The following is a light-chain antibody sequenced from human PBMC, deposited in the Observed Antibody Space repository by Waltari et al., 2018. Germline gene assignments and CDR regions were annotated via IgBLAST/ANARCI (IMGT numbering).Light chain of an antibody. CDR3: CSYAGRNIWV. Sequence: QSALTQPASVSGSPGQSITISCTGTSSDVGFYNLVSWYQQHPGKAPELVVYEVISRPSGVSNLFSGSKSGNTASLTICGLQAENEADYYCCSYAGRNIWVFGGGNKLTVL. J-gene: IGLJ3*02. V-gene: IGLV2-23*02. CDR2: EVI. CDR1: SSDVGFYNL.